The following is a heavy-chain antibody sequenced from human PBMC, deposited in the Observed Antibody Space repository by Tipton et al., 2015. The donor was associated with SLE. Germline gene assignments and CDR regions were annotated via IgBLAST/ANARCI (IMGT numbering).Heavy chain of an antibody. V-gene: IGHV4-4*07. Sequence: TLSLTCTVSGDSFSSYYWSWIRQPAGKGLEWIGRVSISGNTNYNPSLKSRVTMSLDTSKNQLSLELTSVTAADTTVYYCARHYDTPSRFLEWFWVGFDDWGQGTLVTVSS. CDR2: VSISGNT. J-gene: IGHJ4*02. CDR3: ARHYDTPSRFLEWFWVGFDD. CDR1: GDSFSSYY. D-gene: IGHD3-3*01.